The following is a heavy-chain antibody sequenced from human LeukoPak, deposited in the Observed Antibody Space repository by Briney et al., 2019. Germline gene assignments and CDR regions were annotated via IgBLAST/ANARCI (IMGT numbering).Heavy chain of an antibody. D-gene: IGHD6-19*01. CDR1: GGSISSSRYY. CDR3: ARLPYGSTWYFDY. CDR2: MYSIGST. Sequence: PSETLSLTCTVSGGSISSSRYYWGPIRQPPGKGLEWIGTMYSIGSTDYNPSLKSRVTISVDTSKNQFSLKLSSVSAADTAVFYCARLPYGSTWYFDYWGQGTLVTVSS. J-gene: IGHJ4*02. V-gene: IGHV4-39*01.